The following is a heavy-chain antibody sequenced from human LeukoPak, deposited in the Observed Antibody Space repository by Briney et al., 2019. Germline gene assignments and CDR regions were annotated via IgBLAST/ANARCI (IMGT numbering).Heavy chain of an antibody. CDR1: GFTFSSFG. D-gene: IGHD2/OR15-2a*01. Sequence: GGSLRLSCAASGFTFSSFGMTWVRQAPGMGLEWVSGISGSDGSTYYAGSVKGRFTISRDNSKNTLYLQMNSLRVEDTALYYCAKNIGGLDYWGQGTLVTVSS. V-gene: IGHV3-23*01. CDR3: AKNIGGLDY. J-gene: IGHJ4*02. CDR2: ISGSDGST.